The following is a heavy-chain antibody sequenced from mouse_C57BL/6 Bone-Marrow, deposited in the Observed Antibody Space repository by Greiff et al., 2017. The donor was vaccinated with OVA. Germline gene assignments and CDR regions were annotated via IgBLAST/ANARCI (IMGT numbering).Heavy chain of an antibody. CDR1: GFTFNTYA. V-gene: IGHV10-3*01. D-gene: IGHD2-1*01. Sequence: EVHLVESGGGLVQPKGSLKLSCAASGFTFNTYAMHWVRQAPGKGLEWVARIRSKSSNYATYYADSVKDRFTISRNDSPSVLYLQMNNLKTEDAAMYCCVRGSCYYDWYFDVWGTGTTVTVSS. J-gene: IGHJ1*03. CDR2: IRSKSSNYAT. CDR3: VRGSCYYDWYFDV.